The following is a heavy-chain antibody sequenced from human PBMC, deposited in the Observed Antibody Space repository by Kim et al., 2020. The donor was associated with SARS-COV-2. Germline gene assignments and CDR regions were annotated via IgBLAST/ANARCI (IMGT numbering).Heavy chain of an antibody. V-gene: IGHV1-3*01. Sequence: QGRVTITRDTSASTAYMELSSLRSEDTAVYYCARDKPRGYSGYRGVGFDYWGQGTLVTVSS. CDR3: ARDKPRGYSGYRGVGFDY. D-gene: IGHD5-12*01. J-gene: IGHJ4*02.